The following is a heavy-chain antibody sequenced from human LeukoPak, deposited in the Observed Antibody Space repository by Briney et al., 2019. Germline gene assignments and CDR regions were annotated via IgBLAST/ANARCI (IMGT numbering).Heavy chain of an antibody. J-gene: IGHJ4*02. V-gene: IGHV3-23*01. CDR1: GFTFSNHA. CDR2: ISGSGGST. D-gene: IGHD5-18*01. CDR3: AKGTVDTANTH. Sequence: GGSLRLSCAASGFTFSNHAMNWVRQAPGKGLEWVSAISGSGGSTYYADSVKGRFTISRDNSKNTLYLQMNSLRAEDTAVYYCAKGTVDTANTHWGQGTLVTVSS.